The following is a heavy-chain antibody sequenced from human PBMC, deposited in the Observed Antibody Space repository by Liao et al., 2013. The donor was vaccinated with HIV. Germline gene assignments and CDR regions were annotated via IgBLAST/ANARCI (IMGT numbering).Heavy chain of an antibody. CDR3: ARHGVAVAGAVSYHYYMDV. CDR1: GGSISNNY. J-gene: IGHJ6*03. V-gene: IGHV4-4*07. Sequence: QVQLQESGPGLVKPSETLSLTCTVSGGSISNNYWSWIRQPAGKGLEWIGRIYASGSTHYSPSLKSRVSLSIDTSKNQFSLRLASVTAADTAVYYCARHGVAVAGAVSYHYYMDVWGKGAKVTVSS. D-gene: IGHD6-19*01. CDR2: IYASGST.